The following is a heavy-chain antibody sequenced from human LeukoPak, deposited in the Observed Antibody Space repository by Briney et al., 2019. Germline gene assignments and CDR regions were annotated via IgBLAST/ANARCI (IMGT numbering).Heavy chain of an antibody. Sequence: KSGGSLRLSCAASGFTFSNYNMNWVRQAPGKGLEWVSSISSSSSYIYYADSVKGRLTISRDNAKNSLFLQMNSLRAEDTAVYYCARVFSSGWSAEYFQHWGQGTLVTVSS. CDR2: ISSSSSYI. D-gene: IGHD6-19*01. CDR1: GFTFSNYN. CDR3: ARVFSSGWSAEYFQH. V-gene: IGHV3-21*01. J-gene: IGHJ1*01.